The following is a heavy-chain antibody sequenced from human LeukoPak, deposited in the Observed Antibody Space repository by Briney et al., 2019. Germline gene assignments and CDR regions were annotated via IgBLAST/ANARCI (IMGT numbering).Heavy chain of an antibody. D-gene: IGHD2-2*01. CDR2: ISYSGST. CDR3: ARESSRYCSSTSCYGFDY. CDR1: GGSISSGDYY. J-gene: IGHJ4*02. Sequence: SETLSLTCTVSGGSISSGDYYWNWIRQPPGKGLEWIGYISYSGSTYYNPSLKSRVTVSMDTSKNQFSLKLNSVTAADTAVYYCARESSRYCSSTSCYGFDYWGQGTLVTVSS. V-gene: IGHV4-30-4*08.